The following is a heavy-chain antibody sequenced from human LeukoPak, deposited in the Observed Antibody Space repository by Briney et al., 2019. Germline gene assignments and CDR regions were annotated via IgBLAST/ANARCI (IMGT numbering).Heavy chain of an antibody. Sequence: GESLRLSCAASGFIFSNYWMDWVRQAPGKGLEWVSSISSSSSYIYYADSVKGRFTISRDNAKNSLYLQMNSLRAEDTAVYYCARLAPSYYDFWSGYWSTEDYYYYYGMDVWGQGTTVTVSS. V-gene: IGHV3-21*01. CDR2: ISSSSSYI. CDR3: ARLAPSYYDFWSGYWSTEDYYYYYGMDV. D-gene: IGHD3-3*01. CDR1: GFIFSNYW. J-gene: IGHJ6*02.